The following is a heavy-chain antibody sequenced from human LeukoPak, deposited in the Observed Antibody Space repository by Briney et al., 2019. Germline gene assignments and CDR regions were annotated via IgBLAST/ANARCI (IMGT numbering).Heavy chain of an antibody. J-gene: IGHJ3*02. CDR2: ISAYNGMS. CDR3: ARDTHREYGAFDI. D-gene: IGHD3-10*01. CDR1: CYTFTRFG. Sequence: GGSAKVSCKVSCYTFTRFGITWGPQAPGQGLGWRGGISAYNGMSNYAQKLKSRVTMTTDTSTSTAYMELRSLRSDDTAVYYCARDTHREYGAFDIWGQGTMVTVSS. V-gene: IGHV1-18*01.